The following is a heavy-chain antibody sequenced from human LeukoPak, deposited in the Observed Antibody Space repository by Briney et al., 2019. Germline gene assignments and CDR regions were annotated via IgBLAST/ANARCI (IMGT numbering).Heavy chain of an antibody. D-gene: IGHD6-13*01. CDR2: ISYDGSNK. J-gene: IGHJ4*02. CDR1: GFTFSSYA. V-gene: IGHV3-30*18. Sequence: PGGSLRLSCAASGFTFSSYAMHWVRQAPGKGLEWVAVISYDGSNKYYADSVKGRFTISRDNSKNTLYLQMNSLRAEDTAVYYCAKLIAAAGRFDYWGQGTLVTVSS. CDR3: AKLIAAAGRFDY.